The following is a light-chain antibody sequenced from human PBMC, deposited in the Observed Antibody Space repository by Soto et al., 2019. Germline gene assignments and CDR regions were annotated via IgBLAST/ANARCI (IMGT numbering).Light chain of an antibody. CDR3: QQYYRVPQLT. CDR1: QSLFYTSNNKNY. CDR2: WAF. Sequence: DIVMTQSPDSLAVSLGERATINCKSSQSLFYTSNNKNYLAWYKQKAGQSPKLLISWAFTRESGVPDRFSGSASGTDFTLTISSLQAEDVAVYYCQQYYRVPQLTFGGGTKVEIK. J-gene: IGKJ4*01. V-gene: IGKV4-1*01.